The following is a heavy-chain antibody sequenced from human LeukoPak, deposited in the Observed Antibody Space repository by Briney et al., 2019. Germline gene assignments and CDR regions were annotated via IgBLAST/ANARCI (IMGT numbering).Heavy chain of an antibody. Sequence: PSETLSLTCAVSGNYISSSYYWDWIRQPPGKGLEWIASIYHSGSPYYNPSLKSRVTISMDTSKNKFSLKLSSVTAADTAVYYCARHEQWLVPVDYWGQGTLVTVSS. CDR2: IYHSGSP. J-gene: IGHJ4*02. D-gene: IGHD6-19*01. CDR3: ARHEQWLVPVDY. CDR1: GNYISSSYY. V-gene: IGHV4-38-2*01.